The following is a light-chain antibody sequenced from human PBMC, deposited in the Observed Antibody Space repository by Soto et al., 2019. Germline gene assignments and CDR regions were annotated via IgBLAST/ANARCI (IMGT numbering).Light chain of an antibody. Sequence: EIVLTQSPGTLSLSPGERATLSCRASQSVSSNYLAWYQQKPGQAPRLLIYGASSRATGIPDRFSGSESGTDFTLTISRLEPEDFALYYCQQYTSTPLTFGQGTKVEIK. CDR3: QQYTSTPLT. J-gene: IGKJ1*01. V-gene: IGKV3-20*01. CDR1: QSVSSNY. CDR2: GAS.